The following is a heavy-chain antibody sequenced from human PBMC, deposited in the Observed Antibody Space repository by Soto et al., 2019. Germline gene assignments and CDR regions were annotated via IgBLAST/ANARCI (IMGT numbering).Heavy chain of an antibody. CDR1: GGSFSGYY. V-gene: IGHV4-34*01. CDR3: ARGRGEDYDFWSGYCARARYYYYGMDV. D-gene: IGHD3-3*01. J-gene: IGHJ6*02. CDR2: INHSGST. Sequence: PSETLSLTCAVYGGSFSGYYWSWIRQPPGKGLEWIGEINHSGSTNYNPSLKSRVTISVDTSKNQFSLKLSSVTAADTAVYYCARGRGEDYDFWSGYCARARYYYYGMDVWGQGTTVTVSS.